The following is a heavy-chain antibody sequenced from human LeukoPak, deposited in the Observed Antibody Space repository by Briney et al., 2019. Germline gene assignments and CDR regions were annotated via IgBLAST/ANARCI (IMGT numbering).Heavy chain of an antibody. Sequence: GGSLRLSCAASGFTFSSYAMSWVRQAPGKGLEWVSAISGSGGSTYYADSVKGRFTISRDNSKNTLYLQMNSLRAEDTAVYYCAKAYRLGSGYEGVSDYWGQGTLVTVSS. CDR2: ISGSGGST. D-gene: IGHD3-22*01. J-gene: IGHJ4*02. CDR3: AKAYRLGSGYEGVSDY. CDR1: GFTFSSYA. V-gene: IGHV3-23*01.